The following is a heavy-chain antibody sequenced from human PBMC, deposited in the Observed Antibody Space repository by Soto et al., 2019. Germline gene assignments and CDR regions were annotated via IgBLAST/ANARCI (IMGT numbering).Heavy chain of an antibody. V-gene: IGHV1-3*01. J-gene: IGHJ4*02. CDR1: GYTFTSYA. D-gene: IGHD3-10*01. CDR3: ARDSGWPILNFDN. Sequence: ASVKVSCKASGYTFTSYAMHWVRQAPGQRLEWMGCINAGNGNTKYSQKFQGRFTVSKEMSKNTAFLQMNALRHEDTAVYFCARDSGWPILNFDNWGQGTPVTVSS. CDR2: INAGNGNT.